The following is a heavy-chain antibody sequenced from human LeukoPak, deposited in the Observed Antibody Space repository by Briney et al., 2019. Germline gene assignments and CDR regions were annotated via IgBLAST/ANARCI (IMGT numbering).Heavy chain of an antibody. D-gene: IGHD6-13*01. J-gene: IGHJ6*03. CDR1: GGSISSSKYY. CDR2: IFNSGST. Sequence: SSETLSLTCTVSGGSISSSKYYWGWIRQPPGKGLEWIGTIFNSGSTHYNPSLKSRVTISVDTSKNQFSLKLSSVTAADTAVYYCARGKRRGSSWYFDYYYYMDVWGKGTTVTVSS. CDR3: ARGKRRGSSWYFDYYYYMDV. V-gene: IGHV4-39*07.